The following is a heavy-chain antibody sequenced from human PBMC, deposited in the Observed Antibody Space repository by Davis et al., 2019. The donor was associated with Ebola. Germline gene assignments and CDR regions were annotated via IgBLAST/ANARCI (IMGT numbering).Heavy chain of an antibody. CDR1: GYTFTGYY. CDR3: ARAAFGYNSGWYADY. V-gene: IGHV1-3*01. Sequence: AASVKVSCKASGYTFTGYYMHWVRQAPGQRLEWMGWIHGGNGNRKYSQKFQGRVTITMDTSASTAYMELSSLRSEDTAVYYCARAAFGYNSGWYADYWGQGTLVTVSS. CDR2: IHGGNGNR. J-gene: IGHJ4*02. D-gene: IGHD6-19*01.